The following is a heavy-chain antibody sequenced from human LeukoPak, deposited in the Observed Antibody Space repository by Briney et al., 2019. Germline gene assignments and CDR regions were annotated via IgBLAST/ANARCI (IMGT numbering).Heavy chain of an antibody. CDR1: GFTFSIYS. Sequence: PGGSLRLSCAASGFTFSIYSMHWVRQPPGEGREWGSYICSSSSSIYYADSVKGRFTISRDNAKNSLYLQMNSLRDEDTAVYYCARALGLEIDYWGQGTLVTVSS. J-gene: IGHJ4*02. V-gene: IGHV3-48*02. D-gene: IGHD3-3*01. CDR2: ICSSSSSI. CDR3: ARALGLEIDY.